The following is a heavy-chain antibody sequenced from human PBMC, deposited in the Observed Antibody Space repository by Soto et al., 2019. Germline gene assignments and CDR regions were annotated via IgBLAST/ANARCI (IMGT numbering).Heavy chain of an antibody. Sequence: QLQLQESGPGLVKPSETLSLTCTVSGGSISSSSYYWGWIRQPPGKGLEWIGSIYYSGSTYYNPSLTRRVTISVDTSKNQFSLRRGSVPAADTAVYYCARHTPAISISDHWGQGTLVTVSS. CDR2: IYYSGST. D-gene: IGHD2-15*01. J-gene: IGHJ4*02. V-gene: IGHV4-39*01. CDR1: GGSISSSSYY. CDR3: ARHTPAISISDH.